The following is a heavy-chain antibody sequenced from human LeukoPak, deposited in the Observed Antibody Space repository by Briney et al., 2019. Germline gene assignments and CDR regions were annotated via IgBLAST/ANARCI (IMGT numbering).Heavy chain of an antibody. V-gene: IGHV1-8*03. J-gene: IGHJ6*03. CDR3: ARTAKYYDFWSGYYTNYYYMDV. CDR2: MNPNSGNT. D-gene: IGHD3-3*01. CDR1: GYTFTSYD. Sequence: GASVKVSCKASGYTFTSYDINWVRQATGQGLEWMGWMNPNSGNTGYAQKFQGRVTITRNTSISTAYMGLSSLRSEDTAVYYCARTAKYYDFWSGYYTNYYYMDVWGKGTTVTVSS.